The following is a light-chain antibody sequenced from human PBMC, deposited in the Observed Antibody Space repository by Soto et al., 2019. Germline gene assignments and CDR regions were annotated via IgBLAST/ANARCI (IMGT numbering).Light chain of an antibody. CDR3: SSYTTSTILGYV. CDR2: DVN. V-gene: IGLV2-14*01. CDR1: SSDVGGYNY. J-gene: IGLJ1*01. Sequence: QSALTQPASVSGSPGQSITIPCTGSSSDVGGYNYVSWYQQHPGKAPKLMIYDVNNRPSGVSNRFSGSKSGNTASLTISGLQAEDEADYHCSSYTTSTILGYVFGTGTKVTVL.